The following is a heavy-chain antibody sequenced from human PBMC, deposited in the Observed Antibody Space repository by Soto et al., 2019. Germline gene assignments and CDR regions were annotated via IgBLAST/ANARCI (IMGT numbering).Heavy chain of an antibody. CDR1: GGTFSSFTTHG. CDR2: ISAYNGDT. V-gene: IGHV1-18*04. CDR3: ARDPPFSGILRGTPLMDV. J-gene: IGHJ6*02. D-gene: IGHD4-17*01. Sequence: ASVKVSCKASGGTFSSFTTHGISWVRRAPGHGLEWMGWISAYNGDTHYVQRFQGRLTMTTDTSTSTAYMELRSLTSDDTAVYYCARDPPFSGILRGTPLMDVWGQGTTVTV.